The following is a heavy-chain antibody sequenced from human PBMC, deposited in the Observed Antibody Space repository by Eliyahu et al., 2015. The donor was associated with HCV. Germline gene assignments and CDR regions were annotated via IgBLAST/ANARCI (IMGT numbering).Heavy chain of an antibody. D-gene: IGHD6-19*01. CDR2: IHYSGST. CDR3: SSGGGGIAVAGTGGWFDP. Sequence: QVQLQESGPGLVKPSETLSLTCTVXGGXIPXYCWSWXRQPPGKGLEWIGYIHYSGSTNYNPSLKNRVTMSLDTSKNQVSLKLSSVTAVDTAVYYCSSGGGGIAVAGTGGWFDPWGQGTPVTVSS. CDR1: GGXIPXYC. J-gene: IGHJ5*02. V-gene: IGHV4-59*01.